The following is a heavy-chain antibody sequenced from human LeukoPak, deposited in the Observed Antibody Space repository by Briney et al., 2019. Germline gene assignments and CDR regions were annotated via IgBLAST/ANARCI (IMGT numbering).Heavy chain of an antibody. CDR3: ARDLFSMEDYYGMDV. J-gene: IGHJ6*02. CDR1: GGSISSYY. Sequence: SETLSLTCTVSGGSISSYYWSWIRQPPGKGLEWIGYIYHSGSTNYNPSLKSRVTISVDTSKNQFSLKLSSVTAADTAVYYCARDLFSMEDYYGMDVWGQGTTVTVSS. D-gene: IGHD1-1*01. CDR2: IYHSGST. V-gene: IGHV4-59*01.